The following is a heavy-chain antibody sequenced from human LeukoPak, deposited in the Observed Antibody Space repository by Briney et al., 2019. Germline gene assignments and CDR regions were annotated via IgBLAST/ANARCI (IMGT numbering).Heavy chain of an antibody. CDR1: GFTFSSYS. D-gene: IGHD3-22*01. CDR3: ACCSYDNSGYYYA. J-gene: IGHJ5*02. V-gene: IGHV3-48*02. CDR2: ISAGSGVM. Sequence: PGGSLRLSCVASGFTFSSYSMNWVRQAPGKGLEWISYISAGSGVMYYADSVKGRFTISRDNAKNSLYLQMNRLRDEDTAVYYCACCSYDNSGYYYAWGQGTLVTVSS.